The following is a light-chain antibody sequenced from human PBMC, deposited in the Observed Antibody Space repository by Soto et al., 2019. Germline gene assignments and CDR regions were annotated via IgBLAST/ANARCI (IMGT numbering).Light chain of an antibody. Sequence: ETLMTQSPATLSVSPGERATLSCRASQSVSTNLAWYRQKLGQAPRLLIYGASSRATGIPARFSGGGSGTEFTLTISSLQSEDFAVYYCQQYNNWPRTFGQGTKVDIK. CDR1: QSVSTN. J-gene: IGKJ1*01. CDR2: GAS. CDR3: QQYNNWPRT. V-gene: IGKV3-15*01.